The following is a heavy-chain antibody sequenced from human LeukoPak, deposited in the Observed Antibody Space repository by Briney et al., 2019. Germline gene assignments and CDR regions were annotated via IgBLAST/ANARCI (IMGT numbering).Heavy chain of an antibody. J-gene: IGHJ4*02. CDR1: GFTFSSYA. CDR2: ISGSGGST. D-gene: IGHD3-10*01. Sequence: GGSLRLSCAASGFTFSSYAMSWVRQAPGKGLEWVSVISGSGGSTYYADSVKGRFTISRDNSKNTLYLQMNSLRAEDTAAYFCAKDFWALGGPIDSWGQGTLVTVSS. CDR3: AKDFWALGGPIDS. V-gene: IGHV3-23*01.